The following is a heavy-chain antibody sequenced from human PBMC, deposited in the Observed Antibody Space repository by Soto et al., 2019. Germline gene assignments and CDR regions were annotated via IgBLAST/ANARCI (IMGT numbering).Heavy chain of an antibody. D-gene: IGHD4-4*01. CDR1: GFTFSDHY. CDR3: ARGSNDYISYYYYYMDV. J-gene: IGHJ6*03. V-gene: IGHV3-72*01. Sequence: GGSLRLSCAASGFTFSDHYMDWVRQAPGKGLEWVGRTRNKANSYTTEYAASAKGRFTISRDDSKNSLYLQMNSLKTEDTAVYYCARGSNDYISYYYYYMDVWGKGTTVTVSS. CDR2: TRNKANSYTT.